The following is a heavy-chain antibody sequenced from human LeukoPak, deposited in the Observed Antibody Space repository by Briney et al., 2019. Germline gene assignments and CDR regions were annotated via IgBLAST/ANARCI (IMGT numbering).Heavy chain of an antibody. CDR2: IYNSEST. J-gene: IGHJ3*02. Sequence: SETLSLTCTVSGGSISSFYWSWIRQPPGKGLEWIGYIYNSESTNYNPSLKSGVTISVDTSKNQFSLMLTSVTASDTAMYCCARHCSGGTCPLSFDAFDIWGQGTMVTVSS. CDR3: ARHCSGGTCPLSFDAFDI. D-gene: IGHD2-15*01. CDR1: GGSISSFY. V-gene: IGHV4-59*08.